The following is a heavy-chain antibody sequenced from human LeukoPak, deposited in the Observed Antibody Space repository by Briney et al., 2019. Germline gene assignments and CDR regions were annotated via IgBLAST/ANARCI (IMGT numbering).Heavy chain of an antibody. J-gene: IGHJ6*04. CDR2: IYYSGST. CDR3: ATGLVYAKTWDV. V-gene: IGHV4-59*01. CDR1: GGSISSYY. Sequence: KPSETLSLTCTVSGGSISSYYWSWIRQPPGKGLEWIGYIYYSGSTNYNPSLKSRVTISVDTSKNQFSLKLSSVTAADTAVYYCATGLVYAKTWDVWGKGTTVTVSS. D-gene: IGHD2-8*01.